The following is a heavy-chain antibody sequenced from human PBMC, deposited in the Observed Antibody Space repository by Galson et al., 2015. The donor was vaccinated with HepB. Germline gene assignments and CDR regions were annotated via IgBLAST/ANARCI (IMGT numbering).Heavy chain of an antibody. V-gene: IGHV1-18*01. CDR3: ARVGLPRGSYYRYYYYYYMDV. CDR2: ISAYNGNT. D-gene: IGHD3-10*01. CDR1: GYTFTSYG. Sequence: QSGAEVKKPGASVKASCKASGYTFTSYGISWVRQAPGQGLVWMGWISAYNGNTNYAQKLQGRVTMTTDTSTSTAYMELRSLRSDDTAVYYCARVGLPRGSYYRYYYYYYMDVWGKGTTVTVSS. J-gene: IGHJ6*03.